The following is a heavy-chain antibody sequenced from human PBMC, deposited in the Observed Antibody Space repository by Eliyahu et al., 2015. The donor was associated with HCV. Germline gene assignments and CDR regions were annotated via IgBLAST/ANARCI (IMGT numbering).Heavy chain of an antibody. CDR1: GFTFSTYG. V-gene: IGHV3-30*18. CDR2: ISYDGSNK. Sequence: QVQLVESGGGVVQPGRSLRLSCAASGFTFSTYGMHWVRQAPGKGLEWVAVISYDGSNKYYADSVKGRFTISRDNSKNTLYLQMNSLRVEDMAVYYCAKDGDLGYCSSTSCYFSQWGQGTLVTVSS. D-gene: IGHD2-2*01. CDR3: AKDGDLGYCSSTSCYFSQ. J-gene: IGHJ4*02.